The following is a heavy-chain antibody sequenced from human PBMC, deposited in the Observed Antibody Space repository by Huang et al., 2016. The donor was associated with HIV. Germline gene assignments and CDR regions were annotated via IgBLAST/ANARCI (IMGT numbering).Heavy chain of an antibody. Sequence: QVQLVESGGGVVQPGRSLRLSCAASGFAFSSYAMHWVRQAPGKGLEWVAGRSIDGSNKNYAHSVKGRVTISRDNSKGTVYLQMNSLRPEDTAVYSCARTGSYYYGSGSYHFGDYWGQGTLVTVSS. V-gene: IGHV3-30-3*01. D-gene: IGHD3-10*01. CDR3: ARTGSYYYGSGSYHFGDY. CDR1: GFAFSSYA. J-gene: IGHJ4*02. CDR2: RSIDGSNK.